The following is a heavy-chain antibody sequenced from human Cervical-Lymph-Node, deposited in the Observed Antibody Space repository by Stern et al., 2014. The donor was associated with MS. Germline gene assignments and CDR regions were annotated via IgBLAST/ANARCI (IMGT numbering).Heavy chain of an antibody. Sequence: QVQLEESGPGLVKPSETLSLTCTVSGASITSSSYYWGWIRQSPGKGLEWIGNIYYGGRTHYNPSLASRLAMSVDTPKNQFSLKRSSVTAADTAVYYCEAAPGRGDAFDFWGQGTVVSVSS. CDR3: EAAPGRGDAFDF. V-gene: IGHV4-39*01. J-gene: IGHJ3*01. CDR1: GASITSSSYY. D-gene: IGHD6-13*01. CDR2: IYYGGRT.